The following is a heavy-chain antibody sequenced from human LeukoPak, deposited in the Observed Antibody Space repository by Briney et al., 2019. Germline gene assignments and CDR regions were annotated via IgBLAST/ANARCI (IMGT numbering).Heavy chain of an antibody. CDR2: INPNSGGT. V-gene: IGHV1-2*02. CDR3: ARTPPEGYGDYRAPLPYGMDV. D-gene: IGHD4-17*01. Sequence: GASVKVSYKASGYTFTVYYMHWVRQAPGQGLEWMGWINPNSGGTNYAQKFQGRVTMTRDTSISTAYMELSRLRSDDTAVYYCARTPPEGYGDYRAPLPYGMDVWGQGTTVTVSS. J-gene: IGHJ6*02. CDR1: GYTFTVYY.